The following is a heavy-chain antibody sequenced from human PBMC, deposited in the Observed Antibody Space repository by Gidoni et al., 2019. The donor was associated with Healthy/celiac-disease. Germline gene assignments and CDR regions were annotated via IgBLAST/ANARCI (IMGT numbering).Heavy chain of an antibody. Sequence: QVQLVQSGAEVKKPGASVTVSCKASGYTFTAYSMHWVRQAPGQGLEWMGWINPNSGGTNNAQKFQGWVTMTRDTSISTAYMELSRLRSDDTAVYYCAREIKGDSSGYYPRGYFDYWGQGTLVTVSS. D-gene: IGHD3-22*01. CDR3: AREIKGDSSGYYPRGYFDY. J-gene: IGHJ4*02. CDR2: INPNSGGT. V-gene: IGHV1-2*04. CDR1: GYTFTAYS.